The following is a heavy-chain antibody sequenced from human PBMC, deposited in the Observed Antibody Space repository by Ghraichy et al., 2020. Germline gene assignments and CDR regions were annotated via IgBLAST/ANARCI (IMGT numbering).Heavy chain of an antibody. CDR1: GYTFTSYG. CDR2: ISAYNGNT. J-gene: IGHJ4*02. D-gene: IGHD6-13*01. Sequence: ASVKVSCKASGYTFTSYGISWVRQAPGQGLEWMGWISAYNGNTNYAQKLQGRVTMTTDTSTSTAYTELRSLRSDDTAVYYCARGRQSSSWYGGVYWGQGTLVTVSS. CDR3: ARGRQSSSWYGGVY. V-gene: IGHV1-18*04.